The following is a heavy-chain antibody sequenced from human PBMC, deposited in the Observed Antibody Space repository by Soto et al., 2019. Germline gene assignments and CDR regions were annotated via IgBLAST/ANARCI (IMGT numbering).Heavy chain of an antibody. CDR1: GFTFTSSA. CDR2: IVVGSGNT. V-gene: IGHV1-58*02. CDR3: AAGPRKSYDFWSGYGPYYYYYMDV. J-gene: IGHJ6*03. Sequence: GASVKVSCKASGFTFTSSAMQWVRQARGQRLEWIGWIVVGSGNTNYAQKFQERVTITRDMSTSTAYMELSSLRSEDTAVYYCAAGPRKSYDFWSGYGPYYYYYMDVWGKGTTVTVS. D-gene: IGHD3-3*01.